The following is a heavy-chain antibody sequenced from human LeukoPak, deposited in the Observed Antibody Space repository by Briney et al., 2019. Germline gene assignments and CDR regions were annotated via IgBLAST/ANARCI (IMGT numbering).Heavy chain of an antibody. CDR2: ISGSGDST. Sequence: PGGSLRLSCAASGFTFSSYAMSWVRQAPGKGLEWVSAISGSGDSTYYADSVKGRFTISRDNAKNSLYLQMNSLRAEDTALYYCAKDISRGIFKGYSMAFDIWGQGTMVTVSS. V-gene: IGHV3-23*01. CDR1: GFTFSSYA. D-gene: IGHD2-15*01. CDR3: AKDISRGIFKGYSMAFDI. J-gene: IGHJ3*02.